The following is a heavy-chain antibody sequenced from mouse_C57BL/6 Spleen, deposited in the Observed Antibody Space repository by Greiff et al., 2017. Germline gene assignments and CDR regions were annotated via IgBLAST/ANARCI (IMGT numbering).Heavy chain of an antibody. D-gene: IGHD1-1*01. V-gene: IGHV5-16*01. CDR3: ARDRGGSSAYYFDY. CDR1: GFTFSDYY. J-gene: IGHJ2*01. CDR2: INYDGSST. Sequence: EVQLVESEGGLVQPGSSMKLSCTASGFTFSDYYMAWVRQVPEKGLEWVANINYDGSSTYYLDSLKSRFIISRDNAKNILYLQMRSLKSEDTATYYCARDRGGSSAYYFDYWGQGTTLTVSS.